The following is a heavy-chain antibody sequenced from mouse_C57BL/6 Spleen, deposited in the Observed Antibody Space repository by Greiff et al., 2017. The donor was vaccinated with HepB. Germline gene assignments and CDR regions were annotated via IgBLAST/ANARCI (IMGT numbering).Heavy chain of an antibody. V-gene: IGHV5-6*01. CDR3: ARQRTGTGDFDY. CDR1: GFTFSSYG. J-gene: IGHJ2*01. Sequence: EVQVVESGGDLVKPGGSLKLSCAASGFTFSSYGMSWVRQTPDKRLEWVATISSGGSYTYYPDSVKGRFTISRDNAKNTLYLQMSSLKSEDTAMYYCARQRTGTGDFDYWGQGTTLTVSS. D-gene: IGHD4-1*01. CDR2: ISSGGSYT.